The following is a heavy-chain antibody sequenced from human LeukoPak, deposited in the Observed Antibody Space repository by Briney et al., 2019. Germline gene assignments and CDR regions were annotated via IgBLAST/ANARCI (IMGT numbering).Heavy chain of an antibody. J-gene: IGHJ4*02. D-gene: IGHD3-10*01. CDR1: GLTFSSYA. CDR3: ARDITMVRGVLDY. V-gene: IGHV3-30*04. Sequence: GRSLRVSCVAPGLTFSSYAMHSVCQAPGKGLEWVAVISYDGSNKYYADSVKGRFTISRDNSKNTLYLQMNSLRAEDTAVYYCARDITMVRGVLDYWGQGTLVTVSS. CDR2: ISYDGSNK.